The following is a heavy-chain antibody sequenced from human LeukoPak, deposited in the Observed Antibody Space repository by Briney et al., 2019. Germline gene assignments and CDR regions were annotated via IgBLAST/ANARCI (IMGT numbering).Heavy chain of an antibody. V-gene: IGHV3-23*01. Sequence: GGSLRLSCAASGFTFSDYYMSWIRQAPGKGLEWVSAISGGGGFTYYADSVKGRFTISRDNSKNTLYLQMNSLRAEDTAVYYCARDWVPAAPDVRVLAGMDVWGQGTTVTVSS. CDR1: GFTFSDYY. CDR2: ISGGGGFT. J-gene: IGHJ6*02. CDR3: ARDWVPAAPDVRVLAGMDV. D-gene: IGHD2-2*01.